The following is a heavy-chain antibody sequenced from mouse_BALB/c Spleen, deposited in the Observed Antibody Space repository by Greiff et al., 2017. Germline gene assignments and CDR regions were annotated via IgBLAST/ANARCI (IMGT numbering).Heavy chain of an antibody. Sequence: EVMLVESGPSLVKPSQTLSLTCSVTGDSITSGYWNWIRKFPGNKLEYMGYISYSGSTYYNPSLKSRISITRDTSKNQYYLQLNSVTTEDTATYYCARWNGNYGWFAYWGQGTLVTVSA. CDR1: GDSITSGY. V-gene: IGHV3-8*02. CDR3: ARWNGNYGWFAY. D-gene: IGHD2-1*01. CDR2: ISYSGST. J-gene: IGHJ3*01.